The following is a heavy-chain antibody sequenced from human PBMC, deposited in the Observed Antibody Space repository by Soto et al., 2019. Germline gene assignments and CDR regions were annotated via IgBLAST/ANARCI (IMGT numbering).Heavy chain of an antibody. V-gene: IGHV3-9*01. CDR1: GFTFDEYA. D-gene: IGHD6-19*01. CDR3: AKDYGGYGGGCYGYFDY. J-gene: IGHJ4*01. Sequence: GGSLRLSCVISGFTFDEYAMHWVRQGPGRGLEWVSGISKNSGSMGYADSVKGRFTISRDNAKNSLYLEMNSLRAEDTALYYCAKDYGGYGGGCYGYFDYWGHGSLVGVSS. CDR2: ISKNSGSM.